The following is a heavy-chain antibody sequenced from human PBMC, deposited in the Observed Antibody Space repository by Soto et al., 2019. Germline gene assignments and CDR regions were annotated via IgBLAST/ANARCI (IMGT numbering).Heavy chain of an antibody. CDR3: AREPKEQGYYDSSGYLNNWFDP. D-gene: IGHD3-22*01. J-gene: IGHJ5*02. V-gene: IGHV3-30-3*01. CDR1: GFTFSSYA. CDR2: ISYDGSNK. Sequence: GGSLRLSCAASGFTFSSYAMHWVRQAPGKGLEWVAVISYDGSNKYYADSVKGRFTISRDNSKNTLYLQMNSLRAEDTAVYYCAREPKEQGYYDSSGYLNNWFDPWGQGTLVTVSS.